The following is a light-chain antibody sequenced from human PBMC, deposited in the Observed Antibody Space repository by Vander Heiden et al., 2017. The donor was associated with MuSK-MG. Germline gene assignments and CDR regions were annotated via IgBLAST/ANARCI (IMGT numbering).Light chain of an antibody. Sequence: EMVMTQSPATLSVSPGDRATLSCGASQSVYSDLAWYQQKPGRAPRLLIYGAATRATGIPARFSGSGGGTEFTLTISSVQAEEFAVYYCQKNKKWPPETFGQGTKVEI. CDR3: QKNKKWPPET. J-gene: IGKJ1*01. CDR1: QSVYSD. CDR2: GAA. V-gene: IGKV3-15*01.